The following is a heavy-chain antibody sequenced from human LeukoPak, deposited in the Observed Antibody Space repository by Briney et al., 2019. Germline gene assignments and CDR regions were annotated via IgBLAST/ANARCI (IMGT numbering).Heavy chain of an antibody. CDR3: VKDLNYGLGSYFDY. Sequence: GGSLRLSCAASGFTFEDYAMHWVRQAPGKGLEWVSGISWNSGYIHYADSVKGRFTISRDNAENSLYLQMNSLRAEDTALYYCVKDLNYGLGSYFDYWGQGTLVTVSS. CDR2: ISWNSGYI. CDR1: GFTFEDYA. V-gene: IGHV3-9*01. D-gene: IGHD3-10*01. J-gene: IGHJ4*02.